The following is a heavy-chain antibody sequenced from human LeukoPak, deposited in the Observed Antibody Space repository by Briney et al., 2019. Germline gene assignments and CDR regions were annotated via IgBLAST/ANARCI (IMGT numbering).Heavy chain of an antibody. CDR2: ISGSGGST. V-gene: IGHV3-23*01. D-gene: IGHD1-26*01. Sequence: PGGSLRLSCAASGFTFSSYAMSWVRQAPGKGLEWVSAISGSGGSTYYADSVKGRFTISRDNSKNTLYLQMNSLRAEDTAVYYCARKGLLVGVYDPWGQGTLVTVSS. CDR3: ARKGLLVGVYDP. CDR1: GFTFSSYA. J-gene: IGHJ5*02.